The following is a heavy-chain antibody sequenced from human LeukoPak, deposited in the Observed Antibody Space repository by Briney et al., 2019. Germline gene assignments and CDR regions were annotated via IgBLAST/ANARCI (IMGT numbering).Heavy chain of an antibody. Sequence: SETLSLTCTVSGGSISSSSYYWSWIRQPPGKGLEWIGYIYYSGSTNYNPSLKSRVTISVDTSKNQFSLKLSSVTAADTAVYYCARRGPYSIAAAGEWFDPWGQGTLVTVSS. D-gene: IGHD6-13*01. CDR3: ARRGPYSIAAAGEWFDP. V-gene: IGHV4-61*01. CDR1: GGSISSSSYY. CDR2: IYYSGST. J-gene: IGHJ5*02.